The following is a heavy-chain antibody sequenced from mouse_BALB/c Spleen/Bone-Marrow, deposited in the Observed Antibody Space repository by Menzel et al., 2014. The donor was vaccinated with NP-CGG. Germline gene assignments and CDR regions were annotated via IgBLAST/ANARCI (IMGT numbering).Heavy chain of an antibody. Sequence: EVQGVESGPALVKPSQSLSLPCTVTGYSITSGYSWHWIRQFPGNTLEWMGYIHYSGGTNYNPSLKSRISITRDTSKXQFFLQLNSVTTEDTATYYCARWNGYYAMDYWGQGTSVTVSS. V-gene: IGHV3-1*02. J-gene: IGHJ4*01. CDR1: GYSITSGYS. CDR3: ARWNGYYAMDY. D-gene: IGHD1-2*01. CDR2: IHYSGGT.